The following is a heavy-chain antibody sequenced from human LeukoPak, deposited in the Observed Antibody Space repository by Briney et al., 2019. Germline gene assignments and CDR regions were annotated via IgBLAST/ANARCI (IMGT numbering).Heavy chain of an antibody. D-gene: IGHD3-16*01. CDR3: VRDLILVWTPGDDFDH. V-gene: IGHV3-74*01. Sequence: GGSLRLSCAASGFTFSNYWTHWVRQAPGKGLEWVSRINERATIISYADSVKGRFTISRENARNTLYLQMNSLTAEDTAVYYCVRDLILVWTPGDDFDHWGQGTLVTVSS. CDR2: INERATII. CDR1: GFTFSNYW. J-gene: IGHJ4*02.